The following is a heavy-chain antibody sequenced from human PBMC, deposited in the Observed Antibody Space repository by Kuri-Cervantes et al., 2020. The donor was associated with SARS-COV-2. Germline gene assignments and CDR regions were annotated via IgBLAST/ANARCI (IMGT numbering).Heavy chain of an antibody. D-gene: IGHD3-3*01. CDR1: GFTFSSYA. Sequence: GGSLRLSCAASGFTFSSYAMHWVRQAPGKGLEWVAVISYDGSNKYYADSVKGRFTISRDNSKNTLYLQMNSLRAEDTAVYYCARGNDFWSGRYWYFDLWGRGTLVTVSS. CDR2: ISYDGSNK. J-gene: IGHJ2*01. CDR3: ARGNDFWSGRYWYFDL. V-gene: IGHV3-30-3*01.